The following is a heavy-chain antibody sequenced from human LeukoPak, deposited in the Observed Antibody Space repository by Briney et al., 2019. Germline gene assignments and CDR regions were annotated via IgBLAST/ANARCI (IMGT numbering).Heavy chain of an antibody. D-gene: IGHD2/OR15-2a*01. Sequence: RSSETLSLTCTVSGGSISGYYWSWIRQPPGKGLEWIGYIYYSGSTNYNPSLKSRVTISVDTSKNQFSLKLSSVTAADTAVYYCARSESIYGQYYYYYYYMDVWGKGTTVTVSS. CDR2: IYYSGST. V-gene: IGHV4-59*01. CDR1: GGSISGYY. CDR3: ARSESIYGQYYYYYYYMDV. J-gene: IGHJ6*03.